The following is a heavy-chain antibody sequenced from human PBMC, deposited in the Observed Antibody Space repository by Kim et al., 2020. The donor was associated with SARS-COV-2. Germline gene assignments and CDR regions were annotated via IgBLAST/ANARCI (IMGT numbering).Heavy chain of an antibody. Sequence: GGSLRLSCAASGFTFSSYAMHWVRQAPGKGLEWVAVISYDGSNKYYADSVKGRFTISRDNSKNTLYLQMNSLRAEDTAVYYCARDAVRYSYGSALDYGIDVWGQGTTVTVSS. CDR1: GFTFSSYA. V-gene: IGHV3-30-3*01. CDR2: ISYDGSNK. D-gene: IGHD5-18*01. J-gene: IGHJ6*02. CDR3: ARDAVRYSYGSALDYGIDV.